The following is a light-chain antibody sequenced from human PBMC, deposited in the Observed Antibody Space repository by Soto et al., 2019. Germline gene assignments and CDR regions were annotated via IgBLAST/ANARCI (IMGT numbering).Light chain of an antibody. CDR2: EGS. CDR1: LSLLYSDGKTY. J-gene: IGKJ4*01. CDR3: LQSIYLPLT. Sequence: DVVMTQTPVSLSVTPGQAASISCKSTLSLLYSDGKTYLYWYLQKPGKAPQLLIYEGSRRSSGVPERFSGTGSGTDFTLTISRVEADDVGIYYCLQSIYLPLTFAGGTTVEIK. V-gene: IGKV2-29*03.